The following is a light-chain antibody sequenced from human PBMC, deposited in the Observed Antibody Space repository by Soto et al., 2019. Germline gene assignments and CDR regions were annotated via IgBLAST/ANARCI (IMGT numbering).Light chain of an antibody. J-gene: IGLJ3*02. V-gene: IGLV7-46*01. Sequence: VVTQEPSLTVSPGGTVTLTCGSSTGAVTSGHYPYWFQQKPGQAPRTLIYDTSNKHSWTPARFSGSLLGGKAALTLSGAQPEDEAEYYCLLSYSGARWVFGGGTKVTVL. CDR2: DTS. CDR1: TGAVTSGHY. CDR3: LLSYSGARWV.